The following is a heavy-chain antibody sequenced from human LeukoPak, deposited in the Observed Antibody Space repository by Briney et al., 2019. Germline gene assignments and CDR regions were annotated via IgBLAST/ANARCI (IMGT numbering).Heavy chain of an antibody. D-gene: IGHD1-26*01. CDR1: GFTFNDYA. CDR3: AREGWDLNALDI. J-gene: IGHJ3*02. Sequence: GGSLRLSCATSGFTFNDYAMYWVRQAPGKGLEWVSGISWNSRSIAYVDSVKGRFTISRDNAKNSLYLQMNSLRAEDTAIYYCAREGWDLNALDIWGQGTMVTVSP. V-gene: IGHV3-9*01. CDR2: ISWNSRSI.